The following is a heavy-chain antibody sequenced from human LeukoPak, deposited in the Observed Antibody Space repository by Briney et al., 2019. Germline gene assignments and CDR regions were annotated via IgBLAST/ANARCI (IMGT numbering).Heavy chain of an antibody. V-gene: IGHV1-2*02. CDR1: GYTFTGYY. CDR2: INPNSGGT. J-gene: IGHJ4*02. CDR3: ARDLYYYDSSGYTDY. Sequence: ASVKVSCKASGYTFTGYYMHWVRQAPGQGLEWMGWINPNSGGTNYAQKFQGRVTMTRATSISTAYMELSRLRSDDTAVYYCARDLYYYDSSGYTDYWGQGTLVTVSS. D-gene: IGHD3-22*01.